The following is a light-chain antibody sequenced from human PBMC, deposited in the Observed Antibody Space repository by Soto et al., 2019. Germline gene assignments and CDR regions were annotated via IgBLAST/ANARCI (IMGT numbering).Light chain of an antibody. CDR2: DAS. V-gene: IGKV3-11*01. CDR3: QQRSNWPPT. J-gene: IGKJ1*01. Sequence: EIVLTQSPATLSLSPGERATLSCRASQSVSSYLAWYQQKPGQAPRLLIYDASTRATGIPARFSGSGSGTDFTITITSLAPEDFAVYYWQQRSNWPPTFGQGTKVEIK. CDR1: QSVSSY.